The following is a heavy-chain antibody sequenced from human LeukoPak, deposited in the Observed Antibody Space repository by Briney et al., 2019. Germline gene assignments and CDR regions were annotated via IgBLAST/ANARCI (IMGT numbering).Heavy chain of an antibody. CDR2: IYSSGST. CDR3: ARDRGPDGSIGY. V-gene: IGHV4-4*07. D-gene: IGHD3-10*01. Sequence: SETLSLTCTVSGGSINNSYWSWIRQPAGKGLEWIGRIYSSGSTSYNPSLKSRVTMSVDTPKNQFSLKVNSVTAADTAVYHCARDRGPDGSIGYWGQGTLVTVSS. CDR1: GGSINNSY. J-gene: IGHJ4*02.